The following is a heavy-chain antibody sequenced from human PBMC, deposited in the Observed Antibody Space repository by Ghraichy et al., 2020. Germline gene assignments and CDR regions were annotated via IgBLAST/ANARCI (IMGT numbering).Heavy chain of an antibody. CDR1: GITFHDKY. J-gene: IGHJ4*02. D-gene: IGHD2-2*02. V-gene: IGHV3-11*01. Sequence: GGSLRLSCAASGITFHDKYMTWIRQAPGKGLEWVLYIGGSGTDISYADSVKGRFTISRDNAKNSLYLQMNSLRAEDTVVYYCARFVAAIDYWGQGTPVTVSS. CDR3: ARFVAAIDY. CDR2: IGGSGTDI.